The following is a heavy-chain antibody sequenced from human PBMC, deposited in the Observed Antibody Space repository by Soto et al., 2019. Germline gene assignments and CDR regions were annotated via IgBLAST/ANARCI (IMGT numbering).Heavy chain of an antibody. V-gene: IGHV3-30*18. CDR1: GFTFSSYG. D-gene: IGHD6-19*01. J-gene: IGHJ6*02. Sequence: PGGSLRLSCAASGFTFSSYGMHWVRQAPGKGLEWAAVISYDGSNKYYADSVKGRFTISRDNSKNTLYLQMNSLRAEDTAVYYCAKGTREGSSGWFYYYYGMDVWGQGTTVTVSS. CDR3: AKGTREGSSGWFYYYYGMDV. CDR2: ISYDGSNK.